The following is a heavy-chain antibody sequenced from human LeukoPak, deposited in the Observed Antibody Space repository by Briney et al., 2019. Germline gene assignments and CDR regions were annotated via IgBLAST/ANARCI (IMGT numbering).Heavy chain of an antibody. CDR3: ARGNSVTIDY. V-gene: IGHV3-74*01. D-gene: IGHD1/OR15-1a*01. Sequence: GGSLRLFCVVSGFTLTSYSLHWVRQAPGKGLVWVSCINGDGSSTSYADSVKGRFTISRDSAKNTVYLQMNSLRAEDTAVYHCARGNSVTIDYWGQGTLVTVSS. CDR2: INGDGSST. CDR1: GFTLTSYS. J-gene: IGHJ4*02.